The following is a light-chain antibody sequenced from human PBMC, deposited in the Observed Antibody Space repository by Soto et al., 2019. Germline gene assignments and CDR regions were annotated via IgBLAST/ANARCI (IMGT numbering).Light chain of an antibody. Sequence: QSVLTQPRSVSESPGQSVTISCSGSSGDVGAYKYVSWYQQYPGKAPKLMIYDVSKRPSGVPDRFSGSKSGSTASLTISGLQAEDEADYYCCSYAGSFTWVFGGGTKLTVL. CDR1: SGDVGAYKY. CDR2: DVS. J-gene: IGLJ3*02. V-gene: IGLV2-11*01. CDR3: CSYAGSFTWV.